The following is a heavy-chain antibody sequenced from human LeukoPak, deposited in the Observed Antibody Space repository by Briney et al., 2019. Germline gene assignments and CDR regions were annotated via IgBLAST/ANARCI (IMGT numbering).Heavy chain of an antibody. J-gene: IGHJ4*02. Sequence: GASVKVSCKASGYTFTSYGISWVGQAPGQGLEWVGWIGAYNGNTHYPQKLEGRVTMTTDTSTSTAYMELRSLRSDDTAVYHCAGGGYSSSGYYSDYWGQGTLVTVPS. V-gene: IGHV1-18*01. CDR3: AGGGYSSSGYYSDY. D-gene: IGHD3-22*01. CDR1: GYTFTSYG. CDR2: IGAYNGNT.